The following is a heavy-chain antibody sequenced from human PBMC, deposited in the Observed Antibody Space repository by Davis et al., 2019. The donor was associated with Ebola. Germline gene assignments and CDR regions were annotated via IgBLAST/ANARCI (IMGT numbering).Heavy chain of an antibody. CDR2: ISYDGSNQ. V-gene: IGHV3-30*18. Sequence: GESLKISCAASGFTFSSYGIHWVRQAPGKGLEWVAVISYDGSNQYYADSVKGRFTISRDNSKNTLNLQMNSLRVEDTAVYYCAKRSCSGNDFWIFDYWGQGTLVTVSS. CDR1: GFTFSSYG. D-gene: IGHD3-3*01. CDR3: AKRSCSGNDFWIFDY. J-gene: IGHJ4*02.